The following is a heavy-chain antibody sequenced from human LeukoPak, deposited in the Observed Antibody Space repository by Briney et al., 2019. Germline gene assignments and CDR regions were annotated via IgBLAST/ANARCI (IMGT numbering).Heavy chain of an antibody. Sequence: SGPTLVKPTQTLTLTCTFSGFSLSTTGVGVGWIRQPPGKALEWLALVYWNDDKRYSPSLKSRLTITRHTSKNQVVLRMTNMDPVDTATYYCAHRVAYYDFWSGYAFDYWGQGILVTVSS. CDR2: VYWNDDK. CDR1: GFSLSTTGVG. J-gene: IGHJ4*02. CDR3: AHRVAYYDFWSGYAFDY. D-gene: IGHD3-3*01. V-gene: IGHV2-5*01.